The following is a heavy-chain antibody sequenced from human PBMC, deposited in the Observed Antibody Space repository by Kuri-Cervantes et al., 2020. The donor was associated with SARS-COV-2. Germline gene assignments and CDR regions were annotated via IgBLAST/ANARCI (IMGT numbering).Heavy chain of an antibody. Sequence: ASVKVSCKASGYTFTDYYIHWVRQAPGQGLEWMGWINPNGGGTSYAQKFQGRVTMTRDTSTSTVYMELSSLRSEDTAVYYCARALGSSWYEDAFDIWGQGAMVTVSS. V-gene: IGHV1-46*01. CDR3: ARALGSSWYEDAFDI. CDR2: INPNGGGT. D-gene: IGHD6-13*01. J-gene: IGHJ3*02. CDR1: GYTFTDYY.